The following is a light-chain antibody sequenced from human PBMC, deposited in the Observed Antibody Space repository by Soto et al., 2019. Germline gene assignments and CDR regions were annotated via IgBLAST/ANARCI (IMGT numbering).Light chain of an antibody. V-gene: IGLV2-14*01. Sequence: QSALTQPASVSGSPGQSITISCTGTSSDVGAYNYVSWYQQHPGKAPKLMIYEVSNRPSGVSNRFSGSKSGNTASLTISGLQAEDEADYYCSSYTSISTWVFGGGTKLTVL. CDR1: SSDVGAYNY. J-gene: IGLJ3*02. CDR2: EVS. CDR3: SSYTSISTWV.